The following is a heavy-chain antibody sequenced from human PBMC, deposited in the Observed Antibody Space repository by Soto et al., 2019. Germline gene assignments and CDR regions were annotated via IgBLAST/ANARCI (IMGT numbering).Heavy chain of an antibody. CDR1: GFTFSSYW. D-gene: IGHD1-1*01. Sequence: PGGSLRLSCAASGFTFSSYWMSWVRQAPGKGLEWVSSISSSSSYIYYADSVKGRFTISRDNAKNSLYLQMNSLRAEDTAVYYCARAPNDAYYMDVWGKGTTVTVSS. CDR3: ARAPNDAYYMDV. V-gene: IGHV3-21*01. J-gene: IGHJ6*03. CDR2: ISSSSSYI.